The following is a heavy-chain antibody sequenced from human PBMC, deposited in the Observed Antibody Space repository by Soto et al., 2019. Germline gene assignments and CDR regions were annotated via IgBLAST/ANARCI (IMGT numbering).Heavy chain of an antibody. J-gene: IGHJ4*02. Sequence: SVKVSCKASGGTFSSYAISWVRQAPGQGLEWMGGIIPIFGTANYAQKFQGRVTITADESTSTAYMELSSLRSEDTAVYYCARVRYGSGGSCYWDYCDYWGQGTLVTVSS. CDR3: ARVRYGSGGSCYWDYCDY. CDR2: IIPIFGTA. D-gene: IGHD2-15*01. CDR1: GGTFSSYA. V-gene: IGHV1-69*13.